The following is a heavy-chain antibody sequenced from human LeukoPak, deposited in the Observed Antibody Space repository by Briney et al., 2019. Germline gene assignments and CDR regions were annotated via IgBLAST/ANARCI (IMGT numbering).Heavy chain of an antibody. D-gene: IGHD6-13*01. CDR1: GGSFSGYY. J-gene: IGHJ5*02. V-gene: IGHV4-34*01. Sequence: LETLSLTCAVYGGSFSGYYWSWIRQPPGKGLEWIGEIYHSVSTNYNPLLQSRVTISVDTSKDQFSLKLSSGTAADTAGYYCARRETYSSSSSGKRNWCDPWGQGTLVTVSS. CDR2: IYHSVST. CDR3: ARRETYSSSSSGKRNWCDP.